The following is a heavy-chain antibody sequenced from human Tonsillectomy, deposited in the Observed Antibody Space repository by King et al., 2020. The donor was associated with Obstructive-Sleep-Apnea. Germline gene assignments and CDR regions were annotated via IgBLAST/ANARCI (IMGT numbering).Heavy chain of an antibody. CDR1: GYSFTSYW. V-gene: IGHV5-51*01. J-gene: IGHJ4*02. CDR2: IYPGDSDT. Sequence: VQLVESGAEVKKPGESLKISCKGSGYSFTSYWIGWVRQMPGKGLEWMGIIYPGDSDTRYSPSFQGQVTISADKSISTAYLQWSSLKASDTAMDYCASPGIAAADPPEGFDYWGQGTLVTVSS. CDR3: ASPGIAAADPPEGFDY. D-gene: IGHD6-13*01.